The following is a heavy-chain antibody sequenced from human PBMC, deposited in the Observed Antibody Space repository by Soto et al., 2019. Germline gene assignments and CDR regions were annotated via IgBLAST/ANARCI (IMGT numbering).Heavy chain of an antibody. V-gene: IGHV3-23*01. Sequence: EVQLLESGGGLVQPGGSLRLSCAASGFTFSSYAMSWVRQAPGKGLEWVSAISGSGGSTYYADSVKGRFTISRDNYKNSLYLQMNSLRAEDTAVYYCAKVRGYSGSHYFDYWGQGTLVTVSS. CDR1: GFTFSSYA. CDR2: ISGSGGST. J-gene: IGHJ4*02. D-gene: IGHD1-26*01. CDR3: AKVRGYSGSHYFDY.